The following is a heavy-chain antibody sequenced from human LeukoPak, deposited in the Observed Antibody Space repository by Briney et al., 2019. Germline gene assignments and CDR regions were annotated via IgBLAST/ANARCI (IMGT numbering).Heavy chain of an antibody. CDR2: IYHSGST. D-gene: IGHD6-19*01. Sequence: SETLSLTCTVSGGSISSYYWSWIRQPPGKGLEWIGYIYHSGSTNYNPSLKSRVTISVDTSKNQFSLKLSSVTAADTAVYYCAREKRGFYSSGWYYFDYWGQGTLVTVSS. CDR3: AREKRGFYSSGWYYFDY. V-gene: IGHV4-59*01. J-gene: IGHJ4*02. CDR1: GGSISSYY.